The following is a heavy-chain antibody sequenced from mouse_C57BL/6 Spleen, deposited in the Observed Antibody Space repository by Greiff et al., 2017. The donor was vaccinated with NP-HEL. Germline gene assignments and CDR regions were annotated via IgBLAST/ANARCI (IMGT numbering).Heavy chain of an antibody. V-gene: IGHV1-55*01. D-gene: IGHD1-1*01. CDR1: GYTFTSYW. CDR2: IYPGSGST. Sequence: QVQLKQPGAELVKPGASVKMSCKASGYTFTSYWITWVKQRPGQGLEWIGDIYPGSGSTNYNEKFKSKATLTVDTSSSTAYMQLSSLTSEDSAVYYCARGGYGSSYAMDYWGQGTSVTVSS. CDR3: ARGGYGSSYAMDY. J-gene: IGHJ4*01.